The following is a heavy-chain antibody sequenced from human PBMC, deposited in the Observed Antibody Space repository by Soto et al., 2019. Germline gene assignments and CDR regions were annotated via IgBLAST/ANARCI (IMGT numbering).Heavy chain of an antibody. CDR2: INHSGST. V-gene: IGHV4-34*01. CDR3: ARDRRRTMVRGVIVAFDI. D-gene: IGHD3-10*01. Sequence: PSETLSLTCAVYGGSFSGYYWSWIRQPPGKGLEWIGEINHSGSTNYNPSLKSRVTISVDTSKNQFSLKLSSVTAADTAVYYCARDRRRTMVRGVIVAFDIWGQGTMVTVSS. J-gene: IGHJ3*02. CDR1: GGSFSGYY.